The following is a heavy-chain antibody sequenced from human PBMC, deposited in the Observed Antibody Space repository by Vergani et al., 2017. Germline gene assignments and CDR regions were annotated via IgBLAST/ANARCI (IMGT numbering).Heavy chain of an antibody. CDR1: GFTFSSYA. CDR3: AKSIAAAGGGDY. CDR2: ISGSGGST. D-gene: IGHD6-13*01. Sequence: EVQLLESGGGLVQPGGSLRLSCAASGFTFSSYAMSWVRQAPGKGLEWVSAISGSGGSTYYADSGKGRFTISRDNSKNTLYLQMNSLRAEDTAVYYCAKSIAAAGGGDYWGQGTLVTVAS. V-gene: IGHV3-23*01. J-gene: IGHJ4*02.